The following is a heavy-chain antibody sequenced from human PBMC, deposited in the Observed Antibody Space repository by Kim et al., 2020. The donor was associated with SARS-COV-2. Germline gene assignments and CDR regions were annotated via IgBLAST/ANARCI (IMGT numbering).Heavy chain of an antibody. J-gene: IGHJ6*02. D-gene: IGHD1-26*01. Sequence: YAESVKGRFTISRDNSKNTLYLQMNSLRAEDTAVYYCAREGGSPYYGMDVWGQGTTVTVSS. V-gene: IGHV3-66*01. CDR3: AREGGSPYYGMDV.